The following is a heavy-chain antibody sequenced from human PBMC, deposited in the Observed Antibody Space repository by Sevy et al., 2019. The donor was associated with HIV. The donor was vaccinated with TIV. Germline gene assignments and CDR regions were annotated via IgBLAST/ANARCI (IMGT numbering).Heavy chain of an antibody. CDR2: FDPEDGKR. CDR3: ATTKDYYDSSGYPFDY. V-gene: IGHV1-24*01. CDR1: GYTLTELS. J-gene: IGHJ4*02. D-gene: IGHD3-22*01. Sequence: ASVKVSCKVSGYTLTELSMHWVRQAPGKGLEWVGTFDPEDGKRIYAQKFKGRLTLTEDTSTETAYMGLNSLRSDDTAVYYCATTKDYYDSSGYPFDYWGQGTQVTVSS.